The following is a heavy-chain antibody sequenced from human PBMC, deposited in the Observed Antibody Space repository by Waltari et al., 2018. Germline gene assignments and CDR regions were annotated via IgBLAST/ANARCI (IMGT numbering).Heavy chain of an antibody. CDR1: GFTFSSYW. CDR2: IKQDGSGK. CDR3: ARPVGYCSGGSCYSLNWFDP. V-gene: IGHV3-7*01. D-gene: IGHD2-15*01. Sequence: EVQLVESGGGLVQPGGSLRLSCAASGFTFSSYWMSWVRQAPGKGLEWVANIKQDGSGKFYVDSVKGRFTISRDNAKNSLYLQRNSLRAEDTAVYYCARPVGYCSGGSCYSLNWFDPWGQGTLVTVSS. J-gene: IGHJ5*02.